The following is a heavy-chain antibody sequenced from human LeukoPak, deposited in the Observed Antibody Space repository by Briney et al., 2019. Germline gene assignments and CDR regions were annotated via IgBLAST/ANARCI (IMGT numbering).Heavy chain of an antibody. D-gene: IGHD1-26*01. J-gene: IGHJ4*02. CDR2: ISAYNGNT. Sequence: ASVKVSCKASGYTFSSYGLSWVRQAPGQGLEWMGWISAYNGNTNYAQKLQGRVTMTTDTSTSTAYMELRSLRSDDTAVYYCARDNAQGATTHHKDYWGQGTLVTVSS. CDR3: ARDNAQGATTHHKDY. V-gene: IGHV1-18*01. CDR1: GYTFSSYG.